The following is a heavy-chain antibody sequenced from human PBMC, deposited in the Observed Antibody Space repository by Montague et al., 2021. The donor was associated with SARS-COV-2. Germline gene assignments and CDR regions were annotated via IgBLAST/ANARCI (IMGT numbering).Heavy chain of an antibody. D-gene: IGHD3-3*01. Sequence: SETLSLTCTVSGASISSRSYYWGWIRQPPGKGLEWIGFKYYSGSTYYNPTLKSRVTISVDTSKNQFSLKLSSVTAAGTAVYYCSTLPLSITILGVVQGYYFDDWGQGTLVTVSS. CDR1: GASISSRSYY. CDR2: KYYSGST. V-gene: IGHV4-39*01. CDR3: STLPLSITILGVVQGYYFDD. J-gene: IGHJ4*02.